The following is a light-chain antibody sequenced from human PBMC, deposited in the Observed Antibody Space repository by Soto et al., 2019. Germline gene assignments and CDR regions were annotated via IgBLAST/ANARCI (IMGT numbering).Light chain of an antibody. Sequence: EIVLTQSPATLSLSPGERATLSCRASQSVSSSLAWYQQKLGQAPRLLIYEASDRATGIPARFSGSGSVTEFTLIISSLEPEDFAVYYCQQGSTWPWTFGQGTKVEIK. CDR1: QSVSSS. CDR3: QQGSTWPWT. V-gene: IGKV3-11*01. J-gene: IGKJ1*01. CDR2: EAS.